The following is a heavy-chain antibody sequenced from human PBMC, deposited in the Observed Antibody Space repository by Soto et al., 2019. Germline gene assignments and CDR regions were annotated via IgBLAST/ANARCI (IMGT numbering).Heavy chain of an antibody. V-gene: IGHV1-18*01. CDR1: GYTFTSYG. Sequence: QVQLVQSGAEVKKPGASVKVSCKASGYTFTSYGISWVRQAPGQGLEWMGWISAYNGNTNYAQKLQGRVTMTTDTSTSTAYMELRSPRSDDTAVYYCARDKEPLLDSGYFDYWGQGTLVTVSS. CDR2: ISAYNGNT. D-gene: IGHD2-21*02. J-gene: IGHJ4*02. CDR3: ARDKEPLLDSGYFDY.